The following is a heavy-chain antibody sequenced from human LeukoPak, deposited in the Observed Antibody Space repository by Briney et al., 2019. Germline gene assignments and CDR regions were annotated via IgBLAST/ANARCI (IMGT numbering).Heavy chain of an antibody. CDR2: ISYSGYT. J-gene: IGHJ4*02. CDR3: ARGRNDNGGMFFDS. CDR1: GGSIRSDY. D-gene: IGHD4-23*01. V-gene: IGHV4-59*01. Sequence: SETLSLTCTVSGGSIRSDYWSWIRQAPGKGLEWIGFISYSGYTSYSPSLKSRVAISVDTSKSQFSLRLSSMTAADTAIYYCARGRNDNGGMFFDSWAQGTLVTVSS.